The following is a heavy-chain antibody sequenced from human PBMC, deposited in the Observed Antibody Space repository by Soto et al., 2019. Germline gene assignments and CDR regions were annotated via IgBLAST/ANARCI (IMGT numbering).Heavy chain of an antibody. V-gene: IGHV3-33*01. Sequence: GGSLRLSCAASGFTFSSYGMHWVRQAPGKGLEWVAFIWYDGSNKYYADSVKGRFTISRDNSKNTLYLQMNSLRAEDTAVYYCARYGSGLDYWGQGTLVTVSS. CDR1: GFTFSSYG. D-gene: IGHD3-10*01. J-gene: IGHJ4*02. CDR3: ARYGSGLDY. CDR2: IWYDGSNK.